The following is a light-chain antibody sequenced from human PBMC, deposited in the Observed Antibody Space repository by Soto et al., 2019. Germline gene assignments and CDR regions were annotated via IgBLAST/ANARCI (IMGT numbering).Light chain of an antibody. J-gene: IGLJ1*01. CDR2: EVT. V-gene: IGLV2-14*01. Sequence: QSALTQPASLSGSPGQSITISCTGTSSDIGGSKYVSWYQQHPGKAPKLMIYEVTYRPSGVSDRFSGSKSGNTASLTVSGLQAEDEADYYCGSYTSSGTLYVFGTGTKVTVL. CDR3: GSYTSSGTLYV. CDR1: SSDIGGSKY.